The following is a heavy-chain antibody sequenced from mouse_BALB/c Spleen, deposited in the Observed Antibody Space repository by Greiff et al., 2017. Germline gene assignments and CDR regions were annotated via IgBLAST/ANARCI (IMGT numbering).Heavy chain of an antibody. CDR1: GFAFSSYD. Sequence: EVQLQQSGGGLVKPGGSLKLSCAASGFAFSSYDMSWVRQTPEKRLEWVAYISSGGGSTYYPDTVKGRFTISRDNAKNTLYLQMSSLKSEDTAMYYCARHGDYYGYYFDYWGQGTTLTVSS. V-gene: IGHV5-12-1*01. J-gene: IGHJ2*01. D-gene: IGHD1-2*01. CDR2: ISSGGGST. CDR3: ARHGDYYGYYFDY.